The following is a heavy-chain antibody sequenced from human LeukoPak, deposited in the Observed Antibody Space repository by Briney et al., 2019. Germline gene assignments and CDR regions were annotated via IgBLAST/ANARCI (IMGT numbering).Heavy chain of an antibody. CDR3: VRDPDALDY. V-gene: IGHV3-48*02. CDR1: GFTFSSYS. Sequence: QPGGSLRLSCATSGFTFSSYSMNWVRQAPGKGLEWVSYIRSSGDMIYYADSVKGRFTISRDNAKKSVYLQMNSLRDEGTAVYYCVRDPDALDYWGQGTQVTVSS. J-gene: IGHJ4*02. CDR2: IRSSGDMI.